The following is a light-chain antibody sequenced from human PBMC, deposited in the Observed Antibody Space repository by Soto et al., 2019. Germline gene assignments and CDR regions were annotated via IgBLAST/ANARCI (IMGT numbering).Light chain of an antibody. V-gene: IGKV1-27*01. CDR3: QKYNSAPRT. J-gene: IGKJ1*01. CDR1: QGISNY. CDR2: ASS. Sequence: SQMTQSPSSLSASVGDTVTITCRASQGISNYLAWYQQKPGKVPKLLIHASSTLQSGVPSRFSGSGSGTDFTLTISSLQPEDVATYYCQKYNSAPRTFGQGTKVEIK.